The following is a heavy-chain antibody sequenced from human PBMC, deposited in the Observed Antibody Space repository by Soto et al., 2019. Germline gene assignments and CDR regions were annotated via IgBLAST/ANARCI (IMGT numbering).Heavy chain of an antibody. J-gene: IGHJ4*02. CDR3: AKGPLPTDIVVVPAAIPSPYFDY. D-gene: IGHD2-2*01. CDR2: ISGSGGST. Sequence: HPGGSLRLSCAASGFTFSSYAMSWVRQAPGKGLEWVSAISGSGGSTYYADSVKGRFTISRDTSKNTLYLQMNSLRAEDTAVYYCAKGPLPTDIVVVPAAIPSPYFDYWGQGTLVTVSS. V-gene: IGHV3-23*01. CDR1: GFTFSSYA.